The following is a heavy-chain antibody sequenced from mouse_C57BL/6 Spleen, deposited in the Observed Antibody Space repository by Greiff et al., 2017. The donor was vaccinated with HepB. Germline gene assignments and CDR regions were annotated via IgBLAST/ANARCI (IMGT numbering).Heavy chain of an antibody. V-gene: IGHV5-17*01. CDR3: ARVEDYYGSRGYYAMDY. Sequence: EVQRVESGGGLVKPGGSLKLSCAASGFTFSDYGMHWVRQAPEKGLEWVAYISSGSSTIYYADTVKGRITISRDNAKNTLFLQMTSLRSEDTAMYYCARVEDYYGSRGYYAMDYWGQGTSVTVSS. D-gene: IGHD1-1*01. CDR1: GFTFSDYG. CDR2: ISSGSSTI. J-gene: IGHJ4*01.